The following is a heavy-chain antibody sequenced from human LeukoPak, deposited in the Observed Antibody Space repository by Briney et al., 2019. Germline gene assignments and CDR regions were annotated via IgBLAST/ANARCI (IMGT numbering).Heavy chain of an antibody. J-gene: IGHJ6*02. D-gene: IGHD1-26*01. CDR2: IWYDGSNK. CDR1: GFTFSSYG. CDR3: ARDPHLLAYYYYGMDV. Sequence: PGGSLRLSCAASGFTFSSYGMHWVRQAPGKGLEWVAVIWYDGSNKYCADSVKGRFTISRDNSKNTLYLQMNSLRAEDTVVYYCARDPHLLAYYYYGMDVWGQGTTVTVSS. V-gene: IGHV3-33*01.